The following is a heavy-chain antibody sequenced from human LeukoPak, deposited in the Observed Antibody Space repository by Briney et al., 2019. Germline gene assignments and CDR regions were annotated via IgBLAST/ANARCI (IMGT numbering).Heavy chain of an antibody. Sequence: RGSLRLSCAASGFTFSSYAMHWVRQAPGKGLEWVTVISVDESKKFYADFVKGRFTISRDNSKNTVYLQVNSLRAEDTAMYYCARDGGIGWVDFDHWGQGTLVTVSS. CDR2: ISVDESKK. CDR3: ARDGGIGWVDFDH. V-gene: IGHV3-30*14. D-gene: IGHD6-19*01. CDR1: GFTFSSYA. J-gene: IGHJ4*02.